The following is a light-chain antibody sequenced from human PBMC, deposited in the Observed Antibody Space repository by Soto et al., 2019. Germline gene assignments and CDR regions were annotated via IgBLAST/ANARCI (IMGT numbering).Light chain of an antibody. CDR1: QSVSSTY. CDR2: GAS. V-gene: IGKV3-20*01. Sequence: EIVLTQSPGTLSLSPGERATLSCRASQSVSSTYLTWYQQKPGQAPRLLIYGASSRATGVPDRFSGSGSGTDFTLTISRLEPEDFAVYYCQQYGNSRLTFGGGTEVEI. CDR3: QQYGNSRLT. J-gene: IGKJ4*01.